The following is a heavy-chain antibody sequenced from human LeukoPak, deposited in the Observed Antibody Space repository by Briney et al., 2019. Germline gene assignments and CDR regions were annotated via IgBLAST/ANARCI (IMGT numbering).Heavy chain of an antibody. J-gene: IGHJ4*02. D-gene: IGHD1-26*01. V-gene: IGHV3-30*04. CDR3: ARDPPHSGSYYLDY. CDR2: ISYDGSNK. CDR1: GFTFSSYA. Sequence: GGSLRLSCAASGFTFSSYAMHWVRQAPGKGLEWVAVISYDGSNKYYADSVKGRFTISRDNSKNTLYLQMNSLRAEDTAVYYCARDPPHSGSYYLDYWGQGTLVIVS.